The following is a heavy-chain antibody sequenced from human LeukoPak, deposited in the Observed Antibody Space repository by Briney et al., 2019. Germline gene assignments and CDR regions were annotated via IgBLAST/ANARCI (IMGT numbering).Heavy chain of an antibody. Sequence: PGGSLRLSCAASGFTFSSYAMSWVRQAPGKGLEWVSAISGSGGSTYYADSVKGRFTISRDNSKNTLYLQMNSLRAEDTAVYYCANEGRVTTGFYSFDYWGQGTLVTVSS. CDR1: GFTFSSYA. J-gene: IGHJ4*02. V-gene: IGHV3-23*01. D-gene: IGHD4-17*01. CDR2: ISGSGGST. CDR3: ANEGRVTTGFYSFDY.